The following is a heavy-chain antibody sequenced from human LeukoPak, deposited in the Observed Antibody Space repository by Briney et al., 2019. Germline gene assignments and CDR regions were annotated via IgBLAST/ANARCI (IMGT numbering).Heavy chain of an antibody. V-gene: IGHV1-18*01. Sequence: ASVKVSSKASGYTFTSYGISWVRQAPGQGLEWMGWISAYNGNTNYAQKLQGRVTMTTDTSTSTAYMELRSLRSDDTAVYYCARDGYSYGLYGMDVWGQGTTVTVSS. CDR2: ISAYNGNT. J-gene: IGHJ6*02. D-gene: IGHD5-18*01. CDR1: GYTFTSYG. CDR3: ARDGYSYGLYGMDV.